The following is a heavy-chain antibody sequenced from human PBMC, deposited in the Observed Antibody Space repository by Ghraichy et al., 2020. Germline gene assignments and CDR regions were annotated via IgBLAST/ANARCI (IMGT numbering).Heavy chain of an antibody. V-gene: IGHV4-30-4*01. CDR3: ARDQRRLMDV. CDR1: AGSINSDDYY. J-gene: IGHJ6*02. CDR2: ISYSGST. Sequence: SQTLSLTCTVSAGSINSDDYYWSWVRQPPGNRLEWIGYISYSGSTYYNPSLASRVTISIDMSKNQFSLKLSSVTAADTAVYYCARDQRRLMDVWGQGTAVTVSS.